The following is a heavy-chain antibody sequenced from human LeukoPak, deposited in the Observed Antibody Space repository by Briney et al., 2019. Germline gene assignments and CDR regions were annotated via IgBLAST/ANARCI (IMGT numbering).Heavy chain of an antibody. V-gene: IGHV3-7*01. J-gene: IGHJ4*02. Sequence: GGSLRLSCAASGFTFGSYWMSWVRQAPGKGLEWVANIKQDGSEKYYVDSVKGRFTISRDNAKNSLYLQMNSLRAEDTAVYYCARVGVVVASDYWGQGTLVTVSS. CDR3: ARVGVVVASDY. CDR2: IKQDGSEK. D-gene: IGHD2-2*01. CDR1: GFTFGSYW.